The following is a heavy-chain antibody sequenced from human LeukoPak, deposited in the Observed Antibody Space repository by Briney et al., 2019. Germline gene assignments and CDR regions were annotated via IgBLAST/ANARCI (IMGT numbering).Heavy chain of an antibody. D-gene: IGHD2-2*01. V-gene: IGHV1-46*01. CDR1: GYTFTSYY. CDR2: INPSGGST. Sequence: ASVKVSCKASGYTFTSYYVHWVRQAPGQGLEWMGLINPSGGSTSYAQKFQGRVTMTRDTSTSTVYMELSSLRSEDTAVYYCARANCSSTSCYLGAFDIWGQGTMVTVSS. J-gene: IGHJ3*02. CDR3: ARANCSSTSCYLGAFDI.